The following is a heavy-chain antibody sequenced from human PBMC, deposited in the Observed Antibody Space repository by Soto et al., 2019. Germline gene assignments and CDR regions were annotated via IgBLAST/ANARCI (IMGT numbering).Heavy chain of an antibody. Sequence: QITLKESGPTLVKPTQTLTLTCTFSGFSLSTSGVGVGWIRQPPGKALEWLALIYWDDDKRYSPSLKSRLTISKDTAQNQVDLTMTPMAPVDTATYSCTHSAHYGRTHWGQGTLVTVSS. CDR3: THSAHYGRTH. CDR2: IYWDDDK. J-gene: IGHJ4*02. D-gene: IGHD3-10*01. V-gene: IGHV2-5*02. CDR1: GFSLSTSGVG.